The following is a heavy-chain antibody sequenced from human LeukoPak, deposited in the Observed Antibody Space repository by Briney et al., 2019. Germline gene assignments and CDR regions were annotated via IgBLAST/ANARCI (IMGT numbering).Heavy chain of an antibody. J-gene: IGHJ6*02. CDR1: RFTVSSNF. V-gene: IGHV3-53*01. CDR2: IYSGGST. Sequence: GGSLRLSCAASRFTVSSNFLSWVRQPPGKGLEWVSDIYSGGSTYYADSVKGRFTISRDNSKNTLYLQMNSLRAEDTAVYYCARDAHGMDVWGQGTTVTVSS. CDR3: ARDAHGMDV.